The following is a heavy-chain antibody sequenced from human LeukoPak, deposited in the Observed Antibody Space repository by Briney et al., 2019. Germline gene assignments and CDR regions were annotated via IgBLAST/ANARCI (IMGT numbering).Heavy chain of an antibody. J-gene: IGHJ4*02. CDR1: GGSISSYY. CDR2: IYYSGST. V-gene: IGHV4-59*01. D-gene: IGHD3-9*01. CDR3: ARAYDILTGYYLFDY. Sequence: SETLSLTCTVSGGSISSYYWSWIRQPPGKGLEWIGYIYYSGSTNYNPSLKSRVTISVDTSKNQFSLKLSSVTAADTAVYYCARAYDILTGYYLFDYWGQGTLVTVSS.